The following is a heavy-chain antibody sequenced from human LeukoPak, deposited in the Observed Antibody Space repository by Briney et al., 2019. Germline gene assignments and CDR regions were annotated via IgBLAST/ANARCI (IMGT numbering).Heavy chain of an antibody. CDR3: ARRQLRYFDY. J-gene: IGHJ4*02. D-gene: IGHD2-2*01. V-gene: IGHV4-34*01. CDR1: GGSFSGYY. Sequence: SETLSLTCAVYGGSFSGYYWSWIRQPPGKGLEWIGEINHSGSTNYNPSLKSRVTISADTSKNQFSLKLSSVIAADTAVYYCARRQLRYFDYWGQGTLVTVSS. CDR2: INHSGST.